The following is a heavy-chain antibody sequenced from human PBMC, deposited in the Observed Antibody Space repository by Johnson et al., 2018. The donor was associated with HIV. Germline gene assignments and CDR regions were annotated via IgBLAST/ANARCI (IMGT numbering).Heavy chain of an antibody. CDR3: ARGSIMITFGGVIPDAFDI. CDR2: ISGHSGRT. CDR1: GFIFDDYA. Sequence: VQLVESGGGLVQPGWSLRLSCAASGFIFDDYAMPWVRQAPGKGLEWVSGISGHSGRTDYADSVRGRFTISRDNTKNPLYLQMNSLRGEDTALYYWARGSIMITFGGVIPDAFDIWGQGTLVIASS. V-gene: IGHV3-9*01. D-gene: IGHD3-16*02. J-gene: IGHJ3*02.